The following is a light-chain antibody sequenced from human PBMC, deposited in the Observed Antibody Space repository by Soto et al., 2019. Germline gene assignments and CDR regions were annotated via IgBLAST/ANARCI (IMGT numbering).Light chain of an antibody. Sequence: EIVLTQSPGTLALSPGEGATLSCRASQSVSKYLAWYQTKPGQASRLLIYGASSKATGIPDRFSGSVYGTDFTLTISRLEPEDFEVYYSQQYGGSPQTFCQGTKVEIK. V-gene: IGKV3-20*01. CDR3: QQYGGSPQT. J-gene: IGKJ1*01. CDR1: QSVSKY. CDR2: GAS.